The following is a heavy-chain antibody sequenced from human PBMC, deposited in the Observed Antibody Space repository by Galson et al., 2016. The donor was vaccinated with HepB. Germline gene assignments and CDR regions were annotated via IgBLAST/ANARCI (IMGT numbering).Heavy chain of an antibody. CDR1: GFTFSSYA. Sequence: SLRLSCAASGFTFSSYALNWVRQAPGKGLEWVSSISDNGDTIYYADSVRGRFTISRDNSKDTLYLQMSSLRAEDTAVHFCATVADHYEFLTGYFREDCFVYWGHGTLVTGSS. CDR2: ISDNGDTI. V-gene: IGHV3-23*01. D-gene: IGHD3-9*01. CDR3: ATVADHYEFLTGYFREDCFVY. J-gene: IGHJ4*03.